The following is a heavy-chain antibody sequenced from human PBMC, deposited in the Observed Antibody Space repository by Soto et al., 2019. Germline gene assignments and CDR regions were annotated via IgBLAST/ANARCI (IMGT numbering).Heavy chain of an antibody. CDR3: TTPDEIYTAMAPPFFDY. CDR2: IKSKTDGGTT. J-gene: IGHJ4*02. V-gene: IGHV3-15*01. CDR1: GFTFSNAW. Sequence: EVQLVESGGGLVKPGGSLRLSCAASGFTFSNAWMSWVRQAPGKGLEWVGRIKSKTDGGTTDYAAPVKGRFTISRDDSKNTLYLQMNSLKTEDTAVYYCTTPDEIYTAMAPPFFDYWGQGTLVTVSS. D-gene: IGHD5-18*01.